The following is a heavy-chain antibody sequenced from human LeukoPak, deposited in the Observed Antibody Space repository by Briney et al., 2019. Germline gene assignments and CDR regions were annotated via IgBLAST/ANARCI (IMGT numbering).Heavy chain of an antibody. V-gene: IGHV1-69*04. D-gene: IGHD2-15*01. CDR2: IIPILGIA. CDR1: GGTFSSYA. J-gene: IGHJ5*02. CDR3: ARVGLGYCSGGSCRRSNNWFDP. Sequence: SVKVSCKASGGTFSSYAISWVRQAPGQGLEWMGRIIPILGIANYAQKFQGRVTITADKSTSTAYMELSSLRSEGTAVYYCARVGLGYCSGGSCRRSNNWFDPWGQGTLVTVSS.